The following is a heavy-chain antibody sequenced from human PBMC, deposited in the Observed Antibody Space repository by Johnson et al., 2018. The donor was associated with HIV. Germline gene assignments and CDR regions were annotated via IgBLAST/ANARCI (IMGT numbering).Heavy chain of an antibody. Sequence: VQLVESGGGLVQPGGSLRLSCAVSRFSFSNYWMEWVRQAPGKGLVWVSRIKTDGSSTSYADSVKGRFTISRDNSKNTLYLQMNSLRPEDTAVYYCARDSSNSFRFEMYAFDIWGQGTMVTVSS. V-gene: IGHV3-74*01. CDR3: ARDSSNSFRFEMYAFDI. CDR1: RFSFSNYW. J-gene: IGHJ3*02. CDR2: IKTDGSST. D-gene: IGHD6-6*01.